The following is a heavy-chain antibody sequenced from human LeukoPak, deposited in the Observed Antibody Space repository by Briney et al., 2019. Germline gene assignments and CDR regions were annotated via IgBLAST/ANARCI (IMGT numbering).Heavy chain of an antibody. D-gene: IGHD1-26*01. Sequence: KPGGSLRLSCAASGFTFSDYYMSWIRQAPGKGLEWVSGIGGGGTEYYADSVKGRFIISSDNSQNLVHLQMNSLTVEDTAVYYCARAQGALDYWGQGTLVTVSS. J-gene: IGHJ4*02. V-gene: IGHV3-11*01. CDR3: ARAQGALDY. CDR1: GFTFSDYY. CDR2: GIGGGGTE.